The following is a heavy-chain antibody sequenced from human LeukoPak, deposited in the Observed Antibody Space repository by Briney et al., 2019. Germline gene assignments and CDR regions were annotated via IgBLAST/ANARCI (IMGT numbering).Heavy chain of an antibody. D-gene: IGHD5-18*01. CDR3: AREAEVDTAHYYFDY. CDR2: IISIFGTA. Sequence: SVKVSCKASGGTFSSYAISWVRQAPGQGLEWMGGIISIFGTANYAQKFQGRVTITADESTSTAYMELSSLRSEDTAVYYCAREAEVDTAHYYFDYWGQGTLVTVSS. J-gene: IGHJ4*02. CDR1: GGTFSSYA. V-gene: IGHV1-69*13.